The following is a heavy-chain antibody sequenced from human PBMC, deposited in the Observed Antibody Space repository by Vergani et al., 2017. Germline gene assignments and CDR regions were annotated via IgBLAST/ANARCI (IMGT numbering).Heavy chain of an antibody. Sequence: QVQLVESGGGVVQPGRSLSLSCAASGFTFSSYAMHWVPQAPGKGLEWVAVISYVGSNKYYADSVKGRFTISRDNSKNTLYLQMNSLRAEDTAVYYCARSMYSSSLDFDYWGQGTLVTVSS. V-gene: IGHV3-30*04. CDR3: ARSMYSSSLDFDY. J-gene: IGHJ4*02. D-gene: IGHD6-6*01. CDR2: ISYVGSNK. CDR1: GFTFSSYA.